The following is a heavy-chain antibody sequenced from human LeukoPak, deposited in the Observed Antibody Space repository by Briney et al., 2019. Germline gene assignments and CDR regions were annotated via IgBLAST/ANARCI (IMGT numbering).Heavy chain of an antibody. D-gene: IGHD2-2*01. CDR3: ARPAAYHLPKEMFLYY. Sequence: ASVKVSCKASGYTFTSYGISWVRQAPGQGLEWMGWISAYNGNTNYAQKLQGRVTMTTDTSTSTAYMELRSLRSDDTAVYYCARPAAYHLPKEMFLYYWGQGTLVTVSS. CDR2: ISAYNGNT. CDR1: GYTFTSYG. J-gene: IGHJ4*02. V-gene: IGHV1-18*01.